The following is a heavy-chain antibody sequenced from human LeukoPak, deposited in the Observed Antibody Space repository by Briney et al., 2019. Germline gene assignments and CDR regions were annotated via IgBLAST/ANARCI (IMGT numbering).Heavy chain of an antibody. Sequence: GASVKVSCKASGGTFSSYAISWVCQAPGQGFEWMGGFIPFFGTANYAQKFQGRVTITADESTSTAYMELSSLRSEDTAVYYCARQSPGNDFWRDSYYYYYMDVWGKGTTVTVSS. CDR1: GGTFSSYA. CDR2: FIPFFGTA. D-gene: IGHD3-3*01. CDR3: ARQSPGNDFWRDSYYYYYMDV. V-gene: IGHV1-69*13. J-gene: IGHJ6*03.